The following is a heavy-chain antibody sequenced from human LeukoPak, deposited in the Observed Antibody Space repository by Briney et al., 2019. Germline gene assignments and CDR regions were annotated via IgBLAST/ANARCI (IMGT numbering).Heavy chain of an antibody. CDR2: ISYDGSNK. CDR1: GFTFSSYG. Sequence: GGSLRLSCAASGFTFSSYGMHWVRQAPGKGLEWVAVISYDGSNKYYADSVKGRFTISRDNSKNTLYLQMNSLRAEDTAVYYCAKGPWDIVATTSGGFDYWGQGTLVTISS. J-gene: IGHJ4*02. CDR3: AKGPWDIVATTSGGFDY. V-gene: IGHV3-30*18. D-gene: IGHD5-12*01.